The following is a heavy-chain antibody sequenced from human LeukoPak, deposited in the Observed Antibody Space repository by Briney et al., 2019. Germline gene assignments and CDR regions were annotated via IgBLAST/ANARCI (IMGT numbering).Heavy chain of an antibody. CDR1: GYTFSSYG. CDR2: ISGSGGST. D-gene: IGHD3-3*01. Sequence: PGGSLRLSCAASGYTFSSYGMSWVREAPGKGLEWVSAISGSGGSTYYADSVKGRFTISRDNSKNTLYLQMNSLRAEDTAVYYCAKVHDGYFQHWGQGTLVTVSS. CDR3: AKVHDGYFQH. V-gene: IGHV3-23*01. J-gene: IGHJ1*01.